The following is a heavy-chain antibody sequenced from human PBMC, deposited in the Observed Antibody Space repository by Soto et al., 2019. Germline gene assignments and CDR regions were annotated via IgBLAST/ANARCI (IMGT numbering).Heavy chain of an antibody. CDR3: ARDPYSSGPLPRRAYSFDY. V-gene: IGHV1-69*13. J-gene: IGHJ4*02. CDR1: GGTFSSYA. Sequence: ASVKVSCKASGGTFSSYAISWVRQAPGQGLEWMGGIIPIFGTANYAQKFQGRVTITADESTSTAYMELSSLRSEDTAVYYCARDPYSSGPLPRRAYSFDYWGQGTLVTVSS. D-gene: IGHD6-19*01. CDR2: IIPIFGTA.